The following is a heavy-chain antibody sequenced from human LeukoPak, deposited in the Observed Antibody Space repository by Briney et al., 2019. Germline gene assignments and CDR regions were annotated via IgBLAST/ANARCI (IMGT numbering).Heavy chain of an antibody. CDR2: IYSGGST. V-gene: IGHV3-53*04. CDR1: GFTVSSNY. D-gene: IGHD3-10*01. Sequence: GGSLRLSCAASGFTVSSNYMSWVRQAPGKGLEWVSVIYSGGSTYYADSVKGRFTISRHNSKNTLYLQMNSLRAEDTAVYYCARGDYYGSGGYFDYWGQGTLVTVSS. CDR3: ARGDYYGSGGYFDY. J-gene: IGHJ4*02.